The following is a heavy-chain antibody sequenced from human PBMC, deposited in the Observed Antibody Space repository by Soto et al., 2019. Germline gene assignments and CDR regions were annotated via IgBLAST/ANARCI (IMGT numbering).Heavy chain of an antibody. CDR2: IKSKTDGGTT. D-gene: IGHD3-10*01. J-gene: IGHJ6*03. CDR1: GFTFSNAW. V-gene: IGHV3-15*01. Sequence: GGSLRLSCAASGFTFSNAWMSWVRQAPGKGLEWVGRIKSKTDGGTTDYAAPVKGRFTISRDDSKNTLYLQMNSLKTEDTAVYYCTTWLLWFGELAGPYYMDVWGKGTTVTVSS. CDR3: TTWLLWFGELAGPYYMDV.